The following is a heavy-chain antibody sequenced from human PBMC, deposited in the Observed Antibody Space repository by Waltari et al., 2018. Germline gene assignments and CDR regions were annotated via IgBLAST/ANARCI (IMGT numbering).Heavy chain of an antibody. CDR2: IDYSGGT. CDR3: ASWYSSIGWFDP. V-gene: IGHV4-39*01. Sequence: QLQLQESGPGLVKPSETLSLTCTVSGGSISSSSYYWGWIRPPPGKGLEWIGSIDYSGGTYYNPSLKGRVTISVDTAKNQFSLKLSSVTAADTAVYYCASWYSSIGWFDPWGQGTLVTVSS. D-gene: IGHD6-19*01. CDR1: GGSISSSSYY. J-gene: IGHJ5*02.